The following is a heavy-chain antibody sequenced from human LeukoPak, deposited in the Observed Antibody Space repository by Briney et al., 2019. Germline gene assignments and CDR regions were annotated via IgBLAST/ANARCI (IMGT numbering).Heavy chain of an antibody. D-gene: IGHD3-10*01. Sequence: SETLSLTCAVYDGSFSGSYCTWIRQPPGKGLEWIGYIYYSGSTNYNPSLKSRVTMSVDTSKNQFSLKLSSVTAADTAVYYCARGYYGSGSYYNFDYWGQGTLVTVSS. V-gene: IGHV4-59*12. CDR3: ARGYYGSGSYYNFDY. J-gene: IGHJ4*02. CDR2: IYYSGST. CDR1: DGSFSGSY.